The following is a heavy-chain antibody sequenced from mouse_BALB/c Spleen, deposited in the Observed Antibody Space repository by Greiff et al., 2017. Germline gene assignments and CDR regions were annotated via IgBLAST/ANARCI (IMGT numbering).Heavy chain of an antibody. V-gene: IGHV5-4*02. D-gene: IGHD2-4*01. CDR1: GFTFSDYY. Sequence: EVKLVESGGGLVKPGGSLKLSCAASGFTFSDYYMYWVRQTPEKRLEWVATISDGGSYTYYPDSVKGRFTISRDNAKNNLYLQMSSLKSEDTAMYYCARGSYDYGSWFAYWGQGTLVTVSA. J-gene: IGHJ3*01. CDR2: ISDGGSYT. CDR3: ARGSYDYGSWFAY.